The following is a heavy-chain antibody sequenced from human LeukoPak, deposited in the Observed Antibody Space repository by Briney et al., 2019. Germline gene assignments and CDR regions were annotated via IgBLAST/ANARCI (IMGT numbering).Heavy chain of an antibody. V-gene: IGHV4-38-2*02. J-gene: IGHJ4*02. CDR2: IYRSGST. D-gene: IGHD6-6*01. CDR1: GYSISSGYY. Sequence: PSETLSLTCAVSGYSISSGYYWGWIRQPPGKGLEWIGSIYRSGSTYYNPPLKSRVAMSVGTSKNQFSLKLSSVTAADTAVYYCAREGSVTARPFVSIDYWGQGTLVTISS. CDR3: AREGSVTARPFVSIDY.